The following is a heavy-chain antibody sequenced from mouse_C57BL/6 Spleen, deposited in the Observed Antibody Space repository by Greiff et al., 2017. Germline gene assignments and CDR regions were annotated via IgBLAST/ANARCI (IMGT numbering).Heavy chain of an antibody. CDR2: IDPSDSYT. J-gene: IGHJ1*03. V-gene: IGHV1-69*01. D-gene: IGHD1-1*01. CDR3: ARRRDLTVEYFDV. CDR1: GYTFTSYW. Sequence: QVQLQQPGAELVMPGASVKLSCKASGYTFTSYWMHWVKQRPGQGLEWIGEIDPSDSYTNYNQKFKGKSTLTVDQSSSTAYMQLSSLTSEDSAVYYCARRRDLTVEYFDVWGTGTTVTVSS.